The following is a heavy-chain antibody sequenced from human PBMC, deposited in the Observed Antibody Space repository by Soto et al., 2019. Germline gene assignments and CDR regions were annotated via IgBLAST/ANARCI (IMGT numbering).Heavy chain of an antibody. J-gene: IGHJ3*02. CDR2: IYSGGST. D-gene: IGHD2-2*02. V-gene: IGHV3-53*04. CDR3: ARSQSPAAAIPGLSFLEAFDI. CDR1: GFTVSSNY. Sequence: QLGGSLRLSCAASGFTVSSNYMSWVRQAPGKGLEWVSVIYSGGSTYYADSVKGRFTISRHNSKNTLYLQMNSLRAEDTAVYYCARSQSPAAAIPGLSFLEAFDIWGQGTMVTVSS.